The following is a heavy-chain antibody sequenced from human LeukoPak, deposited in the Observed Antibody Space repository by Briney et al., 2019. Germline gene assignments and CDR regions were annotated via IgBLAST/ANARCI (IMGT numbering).Heavy chain of an antibody. J-gene: IGHJ6*02. CDR1: GYTFTGYY. D-gene: IGHD1-7*01. V-gene: IGHV1-18*04. CDR3: ARVRTGTTGYYYGMDV. Sequence: ASVKVSCKASGYTFTGYYMHWVRQAPGQGLEWMGWISAYNGNTNYAQKLQGRVTMTTDTSTSTAYMELRSLRSDDTAVYYCARVRTGTTGYYYGMDVWGQGTTVTVSS. CDR2: ISAYNGNT.